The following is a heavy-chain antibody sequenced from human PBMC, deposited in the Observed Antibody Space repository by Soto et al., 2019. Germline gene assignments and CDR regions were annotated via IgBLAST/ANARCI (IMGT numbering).Heavy chain of an antibody. CDR2: IYYSGST. CDR1: GGSISSYY. J-gene: IGHJ6*04. CDR3: ARGGYSYGHTTYYYYGMDV. Sequence: SETLSLTCTVSGGSISSYYWSWIRQPPGKGLEWIGYIYYSGSTNYNPSLKSRVTISVDTSKNQFSLKLSSVTAADTAVYYCARGGYSYGHTTYYYYGMDVWGKGTTVTVSS. D-gene: IGHD5-18*01. V-gene: IGHV4-59*01.